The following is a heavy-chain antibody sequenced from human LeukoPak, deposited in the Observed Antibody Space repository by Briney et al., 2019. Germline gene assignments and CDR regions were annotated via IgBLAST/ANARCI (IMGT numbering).Heavy chain of an antibody. J-gene: IGHJ4*02. CDR1: GFTFDDYA. D-gene: IGHD4-17*01. CDR2: ISWNSGSI. Sequence: PGGFLRLSCAASGFTFDDYAMHWVRQAPGKGLEWVSGISWNSGSIGYADSVKGRFTISRDNSKNTLYLQMNSLRAEDTAVYYCARDIGDYGDYSFDYWGQGTLVTVSS. CDR3: ARDIGDYGDYSFDY. V-gene: IGHV3-9*01.